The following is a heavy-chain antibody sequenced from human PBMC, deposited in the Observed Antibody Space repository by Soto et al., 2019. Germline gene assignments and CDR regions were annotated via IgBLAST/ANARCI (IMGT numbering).Heavy chain of an antibody. CDR2: ISSSGSTI. Sequence: GGSLRLSCAASGFTFSSYEMNWVRQAPGKGLEWVSYISSSGSTIYYADSVKGRFTISRDNAKNSLYLQMNSLRAEDTAVYYCARSQTSGYDYYYYYYYMDVWGKGTTVTVSS. J-gene: IGHJ6*03. CDR3: ARSQTSGYDYYYYYYYMDV. D-gene: IGHD5-12*01. CDR1: GFTFSSYE. V-gene: IGHV3-48*03.